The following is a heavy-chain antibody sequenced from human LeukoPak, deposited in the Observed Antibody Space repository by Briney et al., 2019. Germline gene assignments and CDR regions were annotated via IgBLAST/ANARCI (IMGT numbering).Heavy chain of an antibody. J-gene: IGHJ4*02. CDR3: AKETDLRYFDY. CDR2: IKQDGSEK. CDR1: GFTFSSYW. Sequence: GGSLRLSCAASGFTFSSYWMSWVRQAPGKGLEWVANIKQDGSEKYYVDSVKGRFTISRDNSKNTLYLQMNSLRAEDTAVYYCAKETDLRYFDYWGQGILVTVSS. V-gene: IGHV3-7*01.